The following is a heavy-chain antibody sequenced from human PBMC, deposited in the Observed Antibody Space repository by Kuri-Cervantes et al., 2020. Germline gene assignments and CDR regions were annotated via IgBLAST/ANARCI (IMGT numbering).Heavy chain of an antibody. CDR3: AHQGYYYGMDV. CDR1: GFSPSTSGVG. V-gene: IGHV2-5*02. J-gene: IGHJ6*02. Sequence: SGPTLAKPTQTLALTCTFSGFSPSTSGVGVGWIRQPSGKALEWLARIYSDDDKRYSPSLKSRLTITKDTFKNQLVLTMTNMDPVDTATYYCAHQGYYYGMDVWGQGTTVTVSS. CDR2: IYSDDDK.